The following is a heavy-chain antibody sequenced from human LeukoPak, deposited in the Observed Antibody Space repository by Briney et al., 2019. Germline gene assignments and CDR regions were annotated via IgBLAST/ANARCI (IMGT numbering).Heavy chain of an antibody. Sequence: KPSETLSLTCTVSGGSISISISTNYWNWVRQPPGKGLEWIGSIHYSGTTYYNPSLESRATISVDTSKNQFSVKLTSVTAADTAVYYCARKGTIAPTGASHFDYWGQGTLVTVSS. J-gene: IGHJ4*02. D-gene: IGHD6-13*01. CDR3: ARKGTIAPTGASHFDY. V-gene: IGHV4-39*01. CDR2: IHYSGTT. CDR1: GGSISISISTNY.